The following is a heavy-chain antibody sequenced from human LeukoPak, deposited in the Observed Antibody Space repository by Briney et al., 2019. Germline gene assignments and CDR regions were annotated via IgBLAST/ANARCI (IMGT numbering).Heavy chain of an antibody. CDR3: ARDRAHTATHRGPFKS. V-gene: IGHV1-18*01. J-gene: IGHJ5*02. Sequence: ASVKVSCKASGYMFTSYGISWVRQAPGQGLEWMGWISGYNGNTKYAQKFQGRVTITGDESTSTAYMELSSLRSEDTAVYYCARDRAHTATHRGPFKSWGQGTLVTVSS. CDR2: ISGYNGNT. CDR1: GYMFTSYG. D-gene: IGHD5-18*01.